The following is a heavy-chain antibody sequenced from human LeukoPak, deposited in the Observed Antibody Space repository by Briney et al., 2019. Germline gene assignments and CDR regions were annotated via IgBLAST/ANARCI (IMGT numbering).Heavy chain of an antibody. CDR2: IYYSGST. Sequence: PSETLSLTCAVYGGSFSGYYWSWIRQPPGKGLEWIGYIYYSGSTYYNPSLKSRVTISVDTSKNQFSLKLSSVTAADTAVYYCARSITMVRGVIHDCWGQGTLVTVSS. V-gene: IGHV4-59*12. CDR3: ARSITMVRGVIHDC. CDR1: GGSFSGYY. D-gene: IGHD3-10*01. J-gene: IGHJ4*02.